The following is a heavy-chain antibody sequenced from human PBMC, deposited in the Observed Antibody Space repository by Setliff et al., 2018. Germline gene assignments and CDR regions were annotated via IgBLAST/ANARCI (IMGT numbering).Heavy chain of an antibody. CDR3: AKRFPDGYSHGRYFDY. V-gene: IGHV3-11*01. Sequence: GGSLRLSCAASGFTFSDYYMSWIRQTPGKGLEWVSYISSRGITYYPDSVKGRFTIARDNAKNSVYLQMSSLRADDTAVYYCAKRFPDGYSHGRYFDYWGQGTLVTVSS. CDR1: GFTFSDYY. J-gene: IGHJ4*02. CDR2: ISSRGIT. D-gene: IGHD5-18*01.